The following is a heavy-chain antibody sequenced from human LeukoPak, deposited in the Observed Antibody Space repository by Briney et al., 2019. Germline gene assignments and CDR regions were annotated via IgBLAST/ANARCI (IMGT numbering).Heavy chain of an antibody. CDR1: GDSVSSTSAS. CDR3: AREVVAGDDAFDI. CDR2: TYYGSKWYS. J-gene: IGHJ3*02. Sequence: SQTLSLTCAISGDSVSSTSASWGWIRQSPSRGLEWLGRTYYGSKWYSDYAVSVKSRITINPDTSKNQFSLQLNSVTPEDTAVYYCAREVVAGDDAFDIWGQGTMVTVSS. V-gene: IGHV6-1*01. D-gene: IGHD2-15*01.